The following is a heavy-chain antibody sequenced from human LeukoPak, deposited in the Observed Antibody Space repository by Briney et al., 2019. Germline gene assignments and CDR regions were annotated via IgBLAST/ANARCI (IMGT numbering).Heavy chain of an antibody. CDR1: GYTFTSYG. Sequence: GASVKVSCKASGYTFTSYGISWVRQAPGQGLEWMGWISAYNGNTNYAQKLQGRVTMTTDTSTSTAYMELRSLRSDGTAVYYCARDRMIVVVIPKTDAFDIWGQGTMVTVPS. V-gene: IGHV1-18*01. J-gene: IGHJ3*02. CDR3: ARDRMIVVVIPKTDAFDI. D-gene: IGHD3-22*01. CDR2: ISAYNGNT.